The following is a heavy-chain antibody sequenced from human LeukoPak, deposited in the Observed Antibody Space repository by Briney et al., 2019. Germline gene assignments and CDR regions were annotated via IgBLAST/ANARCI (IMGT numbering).Heavy chain of an antibody. V-gene: IGHV1-46*01. J-gene: IGHJ1*01. Sequence: GASVKVSCKASGYTFTSYYMHWVRQAPEQGLEWMGIINPSGGSTSYAQKFQGRVTMTRDTSTSTAYMELSSLRSEDTAVYYCAREAYYDSSGYTAEYFQHWGQGTLVTVSS. CDR1: GYTFTSYY. CDR3: AREAYYDSSGYTAEYFQH. CDR2: INPSGGST. D-gene: IGHD3-22*01.